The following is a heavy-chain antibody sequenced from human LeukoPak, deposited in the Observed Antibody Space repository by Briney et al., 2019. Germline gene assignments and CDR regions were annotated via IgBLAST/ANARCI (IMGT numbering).Heavy chain of an antibody. V-gene: IGHV3-53*01. J-gene: IGHJ4*02. CDR3: ARAGYYDSSGYPYYFDY. CDR1: GFTVSSNY. CDR2: IYSGGST. Sequence: GGSLRLSCAASGFTVSSNYMSWVRQAPGKGLEWVSVIYSGGSTYYADSVKGRFTISRDNSKNMLYLQMNSLRAEDTAVYYCARAGYYDSSGYPYYFDYWGQGTLVTVSS. D-gene: IGHD3-22*01.